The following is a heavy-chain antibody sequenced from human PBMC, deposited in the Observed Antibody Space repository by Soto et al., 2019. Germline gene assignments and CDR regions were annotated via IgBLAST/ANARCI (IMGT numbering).Heavy chain of an antibody. D-gene: IGHD3-22*01. CDR1: GYTFTSYG. J-gene: IGHJ6*02. V-gene: IGHV1-18*01. CDR2: ISAYNGNT. CDR3: ARDLADYYDSSGPLYYYYYGMDV. Sequence: ASVKVSCKASGYTFTSYGISWVRRAPGQGLEWMGWISAYNGNTNYAQKLQGRVTMTTDTSTSTAYMELRSLRSDDTAVYYCARDLADYYDSSGPLYYYYYGMDVWGQGTTVTVSS.